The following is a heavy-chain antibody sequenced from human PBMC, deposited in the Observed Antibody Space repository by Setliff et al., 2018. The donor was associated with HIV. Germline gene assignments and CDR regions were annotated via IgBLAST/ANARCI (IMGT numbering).Heavy chain of an antibody. Sequence: SETLSLTCAVSGYSISSGYYWGWSRQPPGKGLEWIGAIYHSGSSYYSPSLKSRVTLFLDTSKNQFSLTLNSLTAADTAVYYCARLAGQRTIAAADYFFDFWGQGALVTVSS. V-gene: IGHV4-38-2*01. CDR2: IYHSGSS. J-gene: IGHJ4*02. CDR1: GYSISSGYY. D-gene: IGHD6-13*01. CDR3: ARLAGQRTIAAADYFFDF.